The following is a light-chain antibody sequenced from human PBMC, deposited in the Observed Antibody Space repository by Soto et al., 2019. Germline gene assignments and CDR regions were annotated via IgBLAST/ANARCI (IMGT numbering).Light chain of an antibody. V-gene: IGKV1-39*01. CDR2: AAS. Sequence: DIQMTQSPSSLSASVGDRITITCRASHSIDNYLSWYQLKTGKDPRLLIYAASNLQRGVPSRFTSSGSGTDFTLTINNLHPDEFAVYYCQQCFSIPPTFGHGTKVDNK. J-gene: IGKJ1*01. CDR1: HSIDNY. CDR3: QQCFSIPPT.